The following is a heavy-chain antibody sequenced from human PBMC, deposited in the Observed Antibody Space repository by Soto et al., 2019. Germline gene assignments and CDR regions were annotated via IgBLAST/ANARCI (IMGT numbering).Heavy chain of an antibody. CDR3: ARSYDILTGYYYGMDV. J-gene: IGHJ6*02. CDR2: LYYGGST. D-gene: IGHD3-9*01. CDR1: GGSISSYY. Sequence: SETLSLTCTVSGGSISSYYWSWIRQPPGKGLEWIGYLYYGGSTNYNPSLKSRVTVSVDTSKNQFSLKLSFVTAADTAVYYCARSYDILTGYYYGMDVWGQGTTVTVSS. V-gene: IGHV4-59*01.